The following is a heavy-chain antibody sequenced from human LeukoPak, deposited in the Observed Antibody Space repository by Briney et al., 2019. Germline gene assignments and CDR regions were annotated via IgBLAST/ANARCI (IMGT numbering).Heavy chain of an antibody. Sequence: PSETLSLTCTVSGYSISSGYYWGWIRQPPGKGLEWIGSIYHSGSTYYNPSLKSRVTISVDTSKNQFSLKLSSVTAADTAVYYCASTRWGIAARSYFDYWGQGTLVTVSS. D-gene: IGHD6-6*01. CDR2: IYHSGST. V-gene: IGHV4-38-2*02. CDR1: GYSISSGYY. J-gene: IGHJ4*02. CDR3: ASTRWGIAARSYFDY.